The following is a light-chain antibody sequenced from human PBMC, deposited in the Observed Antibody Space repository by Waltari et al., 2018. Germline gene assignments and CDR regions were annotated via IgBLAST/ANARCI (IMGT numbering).Light chain of an antibody. CDR3: QQYGSSPPLT. V-gene: IGKV3-20*01. Sequence: EIVLTQSPGSLSLSPGERATLSCRASQSVRSRSLAWYPLKPGQSPRLLIYGASSRATGIPDRFSGSGSGTDFTLTISRLEPEDSAVYYCQQYGSSPPLTFGQGTKVEIK. CDR1: QSVRSRS. CDR2: GAS. J-gene: IGKJ1*01.